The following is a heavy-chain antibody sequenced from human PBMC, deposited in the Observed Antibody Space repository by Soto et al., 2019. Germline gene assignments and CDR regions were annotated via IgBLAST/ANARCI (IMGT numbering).Heavy chain of an antibody. Sequence: EVQLVESGGGLVKPGGSLRLSCAGSGFTFANVWMDWVRQAPGKGLEWVGRIKNRAEGGATAYAVSVKGRFTIPMDDSRSTLSLEKNSLKDEDTAVYYCTTEMGGAPAFWGQGTVVTVSS. CDR2: IKNRAEGGAT. V-gene: IGHV3-15*07. J-gene: IGHJ4*02. D-gene: IGHD3-16*01. CDR3: TTEMGGAPAF. CDR1: GFTFANVW.